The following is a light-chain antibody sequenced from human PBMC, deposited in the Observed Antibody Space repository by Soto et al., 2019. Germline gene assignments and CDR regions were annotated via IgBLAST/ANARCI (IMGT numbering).Light chain of an antibody. Sequence: QSVLTQPPSVSGAPGQRVTISCTGSSSNIGAGYDVHWYRQLPGTAPKLLIYGNSNRPSGVPDRFSGSKSGTSASLAITELQAEDEADYYCQSYDSSLSGWGVFGTGTKVTVL. J-gene: IGLJ1*01. CDR3: QSYDSSLSGWGV. V-gene: IGLV1-40*01. CDR1: SSNIGAGYD. CDR2: GNS.